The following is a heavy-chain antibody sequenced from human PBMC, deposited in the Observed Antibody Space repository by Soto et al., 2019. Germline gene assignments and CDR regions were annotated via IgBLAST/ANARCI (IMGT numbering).Heavy chain of an antibody. CDR3: ARGAIVVVITTPGAFDI. J-gene: IGHJ3*02. CDR1: GGSISRGGYY. D-gene: IGHD3-22*01. CDR2: IYYSGST. V-gene: IGHV4-31*03. Sequence: QVQLQESGPGLVKPSQTLSLTCTVSGGSISRGGYYWSWIRQHPGKGLEWIGYIYYSGSTYYNPSLKSRVNISVDTSKNQFSLKLSSVTAADTAVYYCARGAIVVVITTPGAFDIWGQGTMVTVSS.